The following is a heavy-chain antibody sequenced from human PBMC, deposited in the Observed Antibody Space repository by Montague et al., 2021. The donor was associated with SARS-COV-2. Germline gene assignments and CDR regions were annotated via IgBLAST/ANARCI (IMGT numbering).Heavy chain of an antibody. Sequence: TLSLTCTVSGGSISRGFYYWSWIGLPAGKGLEWIGRIYRSGSPNYNPSPESRVVLSVDTSRNQFSMQTTSVTAADTAMYYCARGVDTGVVTVTGGFDSWGQGTLVIVSS. CDR3: ARGVDTGVVTVTGGFDS. J-gene: IGHJ4*02. V-gene: IGHV4-61*02. D-gene: IGHD5-18*01. CDR2: IYRSGSP. CDR1: GGSISRGFYY.